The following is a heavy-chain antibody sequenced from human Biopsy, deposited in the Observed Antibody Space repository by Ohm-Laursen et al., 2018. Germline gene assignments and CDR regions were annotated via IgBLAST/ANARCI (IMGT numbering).Heavy chain of an antibody. D-gene: IGHD1-26*01. CDR3: ARVEAGTYDALDI. CDR1: GGSMTGYE. V-gene: IGHV4-59*01. Sequence: SETLSLTYSVSGGSMTGYEWSWIRLVPGKGLEWIGYIYYSGGTKYNPSLASRVTFSVDMSKSQFSLKLYSVTAADTAVYYCARVEAGTYDALDIWGQGTLVAVSA. J-gene: IGHJ3*02. CDR2: IYYSGGT.